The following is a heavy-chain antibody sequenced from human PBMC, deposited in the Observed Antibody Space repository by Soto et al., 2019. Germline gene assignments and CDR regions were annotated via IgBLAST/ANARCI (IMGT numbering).Heavy chain of an antibody. V-gene: IGHV3-21*01. Sequence: EVQLVESGGGLVKPGGSLRLSCAASGFTFSSYSMNWVRQAPGKGLKWVSSISSSSSYIYYADSVKGRFTISRDNAKNSLYLQMNSLRAEDTAVYYCAREEGYCSGASCYPWPGVYYYYMDVWGKGTTVTVSS. D-gene: IGHD2-15*01. CDR1: GFTFSSYS. CDR2: ISSSSSYI. J-gene: IGHJ6*03. CDR3: AREEGYCSGASCYPWPGVYYYYMDV.